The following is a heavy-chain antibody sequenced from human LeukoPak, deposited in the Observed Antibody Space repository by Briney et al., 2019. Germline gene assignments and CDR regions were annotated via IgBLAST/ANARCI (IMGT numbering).Heavy chain of an antibody. J-gene: IGHJ3*01. D-gene: IGHD3-16*02. CDR3: ARLTEYQLTYRFYGFDY. CDR2: ISATGST. Sequence: SETPSLTCAVSGGSINNYHWSWIRQPPGKGLEWIGYISATGSTNYNPSLKSRVTISIDTSKKQFSLNMNSVTAADTAVYHCARLTEYQLTYRFYGFDYWGQGTRVTVS. CDR1: GGSINNYH. V-gene: IGHV4-4*09.